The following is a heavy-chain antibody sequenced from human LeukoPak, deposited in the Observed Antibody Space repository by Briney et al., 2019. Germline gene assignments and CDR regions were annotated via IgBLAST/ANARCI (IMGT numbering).Heavy chain of an antibody. Sequence: PGGSLRLSCAASGFTFSSYSMNWVRQAPGKGLEWVSYISSSSSTIYYADSVKGRFTISRDNAKNSLYLQMNSLRAEDTAVYYCARGRFTYYYDSSGSDYWGQGTLVTVSS. V-gene: IGHV3-48*04. D-gene: IGHD3-22*01. CDR3: ARGRFTYYYDSSGSDY. CDR1: GFTFSSYS. CDR2: ISSSSSTI. J-gene: IGHJ4*02.